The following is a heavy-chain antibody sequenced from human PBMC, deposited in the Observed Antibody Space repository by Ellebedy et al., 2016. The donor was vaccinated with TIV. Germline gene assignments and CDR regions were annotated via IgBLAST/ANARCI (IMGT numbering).Heavy chain of an antibody. V-gene: IGHV1-3*01. CDR2: ISGGNDNR. J-gene: IGHJ5*02. Sequence: AASVKVSCKASGYAFINYAIHWVRQPPGQRPEWMGWISGGNDNRKYLEKLQGRDTMTKDTSASTAYMELGSLRSEDTAVYYCTRQMTAIGGGFDPWGQGTLVTVSS. CDR1: GYAFINYA. D-gene: IGHD5-18*01. CDR3: TRQMTAIGGGFDP.